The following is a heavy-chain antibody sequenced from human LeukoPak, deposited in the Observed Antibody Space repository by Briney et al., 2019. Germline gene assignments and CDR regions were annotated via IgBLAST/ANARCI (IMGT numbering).Heavy chain of an antibody. CDR2: ISYDGSNK. CDR3: AKEDSSWYYFDY. Sequence: QTGGSLRLSCAASGFTFSSYAMHWVRQAPGKGLEWVAVISYDGSNKYYADSVKGRFTISRDNSKNTLYLQMNSLRAEDTAVYYCAKEDSSWYYFDYWGQGTLVTVSS. CDR1: GFTFSSYA. D-gene: IGHD6-13*01. J-gene: IGHJ4*02. V-gene: IGHV3-30*04.